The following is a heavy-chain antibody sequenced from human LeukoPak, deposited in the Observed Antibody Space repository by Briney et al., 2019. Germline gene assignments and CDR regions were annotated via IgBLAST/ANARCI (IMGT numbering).Heavy chain of an antibody. CDR1: GCTFNTYT. V-gene: IGHV3-21*04. CDR2: ISSGTSYI. D-gene: IGHD1-14*01. CDR3: AKPARTDYADY. Sequence: GGSLRLSCAASGCTFNTYTMNWVRQAPGKGLEWVSSISSGTSYIYYADSVKGRFTIPRDNAKNSLYLQMNSLRAEDTAVYYCAKPARTDYADYWGQGTLVTVSS. J-gene: IGHJ4*02.